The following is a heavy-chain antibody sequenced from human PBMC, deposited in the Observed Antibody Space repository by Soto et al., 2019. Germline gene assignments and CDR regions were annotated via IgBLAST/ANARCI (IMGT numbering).Heavy chain of an antibody. Sequence: QVQLQQWGAGLLKPSETLSLTCAVYGGSFSGYYWSWIRQPPGKGLEWIGEINHSGSTNYNPSLKSRVTISVDTSKNQFSLKLSSVTAADMAVYYCARGATLGYWGQGTLVTVSS. V-gene: IGHV4-34*01. CDR1: GGSFSGYY. J-gene: IGHJ4*02. D-gene: IGHD7-27*01. CDR2: INHSGST. CDR3: ARGATLGY.